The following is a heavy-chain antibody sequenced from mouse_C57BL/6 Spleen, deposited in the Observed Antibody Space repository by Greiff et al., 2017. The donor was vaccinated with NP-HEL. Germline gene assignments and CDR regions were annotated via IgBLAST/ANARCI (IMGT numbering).Heavy chain of an antibody. D-gene: IGHD1-1*02. CDR3: ASGDGSYWYFDV. V-gene: IGHV1-82*01. Sequence: VQLQQSGPELVKPGASVKISCKASGYAFSSSWMNWVKQRPGKGLEWIGRIYPGDGDTNYNGKFKGKATLTADKSSSTAYMQLSSLTSEDSAVCCCASGDGSYWYFDVWGTGTTVTVSS. J-gene: IGHJ1*03. CDR1: GYAFSSSW. CDR2: IYPGDGDT.